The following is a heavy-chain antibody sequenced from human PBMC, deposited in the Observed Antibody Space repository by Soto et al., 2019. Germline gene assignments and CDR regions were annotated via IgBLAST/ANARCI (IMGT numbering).Heavy chain of an antibody. CDR3: ARDKITGLFDY. Sequence: QVQLQQWGAGLLKPSETLSLTCAVYGGSFSGYYWTWIRQPPGTGLEWIGEINHSGSTNYNPSLKRRXTXSXNTSKHQFSLKLTSVTAADTAVYYCARDKITGLFDYWGQGTLVTVSS. D-gene: IGHD2-8*02. CDR2: INHSGST. J-gene: IGHJ4*02. V-gene: IGHV4-34*01. CDR1: GGSFSGYY.